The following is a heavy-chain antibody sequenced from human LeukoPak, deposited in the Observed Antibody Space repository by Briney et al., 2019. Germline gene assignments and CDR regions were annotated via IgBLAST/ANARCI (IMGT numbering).Heavy chain of an antibody. Sequence: GASVKVSCKASGYTFTSYGISWVRQAPGQGLEWMGWISAYNGNTNYAQKLQGGVTMTTDTSTSTAYMELRSLRSDDTAVYYCARHVPKTYYYDSSGFFFDYWGQGTLVTVSS. J-gene: IGHJ4*02. V-gene: IGHV1-18*01. CDR3: ARHVPKTYYYDSSGFFFDY. D-gene: IGHD3-22*01. CDR2: ISAYNGNT. CDR1: GYTFTSYG.